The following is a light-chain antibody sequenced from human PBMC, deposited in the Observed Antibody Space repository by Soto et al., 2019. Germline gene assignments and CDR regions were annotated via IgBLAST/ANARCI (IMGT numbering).Light chain of an antibody. V-gene: IGKV2-28*01. CDR1: QSLLHSNGYNY. CDR2: LGS. Sequence: DIVMTQSPLSLPVTPGEPASISCRSSQSLLHSNGYNYLDWYLQKPGQSPQLLIYLGSNRASGVPDRCSGSGSGTDCTLKISRVEAEDVGVYYCMQALQTPPTFGQGTRLEIK. CDR3: MQALQTPPT. J-gene: IGKJ5*01.